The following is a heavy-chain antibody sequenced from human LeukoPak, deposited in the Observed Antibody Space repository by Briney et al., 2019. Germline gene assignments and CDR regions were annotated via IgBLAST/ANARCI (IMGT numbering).Heavy chain of an antibody. J-gene: IGHJ2*01. D-gene: IGHD6-13*01. V-gene: IGHV3-48*04. CDR1: GFTFSSYS. CDR2: ISSRSTGI. Sequence: PGGSLRLSCAASGFTFSSYSMKWVRQAPGKGLEWVSYISSRSTGIYYADSVKGRFTISRDNAKNSLYLQMNSLRAEDTAVYYCAKRGYSNSWPIWGRGTLVTVSS. CDR3: AKRGYSNSWPI.